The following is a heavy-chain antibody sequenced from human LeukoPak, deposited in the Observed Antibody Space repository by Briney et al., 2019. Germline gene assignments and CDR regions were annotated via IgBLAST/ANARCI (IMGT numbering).Heavy chain of an antibody. CDR2: KWPDGSNK. CDR3: ARDYCRTTSCLES. Sequence: TGGSLTLSRAPSGFTFNSYRMFWVRQAPGKGLEWVAFKWPDGSNKLYGDSVKGRFTISRDNSKDTVYLQMNSLRAEDTAVYYCARDYCRTTSCLESWGQGTLVTVSS. J-gene: IGHJ4*02. D-gene: IGHD2-2*01. V-gene: IGHV3-33*01. CDR1: GFTFNSYR.